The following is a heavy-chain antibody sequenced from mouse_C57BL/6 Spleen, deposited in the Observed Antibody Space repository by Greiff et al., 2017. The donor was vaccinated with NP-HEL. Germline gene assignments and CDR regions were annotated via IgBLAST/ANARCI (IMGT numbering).Heavy chain of an antibody. V-gene: IGHV1-82*01. D-gene: IGHD1-1*01. J-gene: IGHJ2*01. Sequence: VQLQQSGPELVKPGASVKISCKASGYAFSSSWMNWVKQRPGKGLEWIGRIYPGDGDTNYNGKFKGKATLTADKSSSTAYMQLSSLTSEDSAVYFCARGVLLRFYYFDYWGQGTTLTVSS. CDR2: IYPGDGDT. CDR1: GYAFSSSW. CDR3: ARGVLLRFYYFDY.